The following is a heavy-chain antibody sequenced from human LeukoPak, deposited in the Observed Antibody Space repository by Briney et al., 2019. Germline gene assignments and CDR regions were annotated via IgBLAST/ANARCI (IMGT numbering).Heavy chain of an antibody. CDR2: IWYDGSNK. D-gene: IGHD1-26*01. CDR1: GFTFSSYG. V-gene: IGHV3-33*06. Sequence: GSLRLSCAASGFTFSSYGMHWVRQAPGKGLEWVAVIWYDGSNKYYADSVKGRFTISRDNSKNTLYLQMNSPRAEDTAVYYCAKQESGSYHNCVDYWGQGTLVTVSS. J-gene: IGHJ4*02. CDR3: AKQESGSYHNCVDY.